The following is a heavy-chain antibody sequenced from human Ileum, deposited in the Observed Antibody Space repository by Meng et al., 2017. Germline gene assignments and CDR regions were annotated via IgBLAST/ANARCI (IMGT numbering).Heavy chain of an antibody. CDR3: ARAPKYCTNAVCSRPLDS. CDR2: IYSNGNT. J-gene: IGHJ4*02. D-gene: IGHD2-8*01. V-gene: IGHV4-30-4*01. CDR1: GGSISSGDYY. Sequence: QVQLQESGPRLVKPSQTLSLTCTVSGGSISSGDYYWSWVRQSPGKGSEWIGYIYSNGNTYSNPSLRGRLMISIDTSKNQFSLKLSSVTAADTAVYYCARAPKYCTNAVCSRPLDSWGQGTLVTVSS.